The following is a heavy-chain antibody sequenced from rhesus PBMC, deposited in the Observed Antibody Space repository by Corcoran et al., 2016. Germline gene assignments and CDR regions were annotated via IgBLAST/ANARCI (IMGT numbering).Heavy chain of an antibody. D-gene: IGHD2-21*01. CDR3: ARGGVVATAYFDY. Sequence: QVQLQESGPGLVKPSETLSLTCAVSGYSIRSGYGWSWIRQPPGKGLDWLGYIGGSSGSTNYNPSLKSRVTISKDTSKNQFSLKLSSVTAADTAVYYCARGGVVATAYFDYWGQVVLVTVSS. CDR1: GYSIRSGYG. V-gene: IGHV4-127*01. CDR2: IGGSSGST. J-gene: IGHJ4*01.